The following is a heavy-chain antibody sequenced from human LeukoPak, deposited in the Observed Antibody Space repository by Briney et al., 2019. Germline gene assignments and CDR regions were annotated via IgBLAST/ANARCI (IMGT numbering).Heavy chain of an antibody. J-gene: IGHJ4*02. Sequence: SETLSLTCAVYGGSFSGYYWSWIRQPPGKGLEWIGEINHSGSTNYNPSLKSRVTISVDTSKNQFSLKLSSVTAADTAVYYCARPRGNSGYYFDYWGQGTLVTVSS. V-gene: IGHV4-34*01. CDR3: ARPRGNSGYYFDY. D-gene: IGHD4-23*01. CDR1: GGSFSGYY. CDR2: INHSGST.